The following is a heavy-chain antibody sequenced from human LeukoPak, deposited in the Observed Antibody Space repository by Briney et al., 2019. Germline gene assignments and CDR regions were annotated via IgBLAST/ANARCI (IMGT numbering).Heavy chain of an antibody. Sequence: ASVKVSCKVSGYTFSDYAVHWVRQAPGQRLEWMGWINAGNGDTKYSQKFQGRVTITWDTSASTVHMELSSLRSEDTAVYYCARNLVGKTDFDYWGQGTLVTVSS. V-gene: IGHV1-3*01. CDR2: INAGNGDT. D-gene: IGHD6-19*01. CDR3: ARNLVGKTDFDY. J-gene: IGHJ4*02. CDR1: GYTFSDYA.